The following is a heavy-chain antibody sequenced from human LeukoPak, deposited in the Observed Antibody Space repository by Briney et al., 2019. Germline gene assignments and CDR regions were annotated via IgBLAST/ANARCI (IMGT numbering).Heavy chain of an antibody. J-gene: IGHJ6*02. CDR3: ARAARVYYLYGMDV. D-gene: IGHD3-22*01. V-gene: IGHV3-30*19. CDR2: ISYDGSNK. Sequence: GRSLRLSCAASGFTFSSYGMHWVRQAPGKGLEWVAVISYDGSNKYYADSVKGRFTISRDNSKNTLYLQMNSLRAEDTAVYYCARAARVYYLYGMDVWGQGTTVTVSS. CDR1: GFTFSSYG.